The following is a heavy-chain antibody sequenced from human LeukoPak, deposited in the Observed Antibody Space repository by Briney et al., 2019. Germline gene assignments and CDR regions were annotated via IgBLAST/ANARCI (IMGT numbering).Heavy chain of an antibody. CDR3: ARSWRYGDYASDY. V-gene: IGHV3-7*01. J-gene: IGHJ4*02. CDR2: IKQDGSEK. CDR1: GFTFSSYW. Sequence: PGGSLRLSCAASGFTFSSYWMSWVRQAPGKGLEWVANIKQDGSEKYYVDSVNGRFTISRDNAKNSLYLQMNSLRAEDTAVYYCARSWRYGDYASDYWGQGTLVTVSS. D-gene: IGHD4-17*01.